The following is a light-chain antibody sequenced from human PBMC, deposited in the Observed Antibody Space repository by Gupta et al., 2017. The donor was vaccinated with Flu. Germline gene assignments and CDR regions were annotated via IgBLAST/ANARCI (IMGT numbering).Light chain of an antibody. V-gene: IGKV3D-20*01. Sequence: VLTLLPATLSLSPGERATLPCGASQSVSSNYLAWYQQKPGRAPRLLIYDASSRATGIPDRFSGSGSGTDFTLTISRLEPEDFAVYYCQQYGSSPPYTFGQGTKLEIK. J-gene: IGKJ2*01. CDR1: QSVSSNY. CDR2: DAS. CDR3: QQYGSSPPYT.